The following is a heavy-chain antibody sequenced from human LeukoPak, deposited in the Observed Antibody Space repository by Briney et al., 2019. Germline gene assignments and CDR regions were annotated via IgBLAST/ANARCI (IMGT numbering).Heavy chain of an antibody. CDR1: GFTFSSYG. CDR2: IWYDGSNK. J-gene: IGHJ6*04. Sequence: GRSLRLSCAASGFTFSSYGMHWVRQAPGKGLEWVAVIWYDGSNKYYADSVKGRFTISRDNSKNTLYLQMNSLRAEDTAVYYCARVGSGSYGVDVWGKGATVTVSS. CDR3: ARVGSGSYGVDV. V-gene: IGHV3-33*01. D-gene: IGHD6-19*01.